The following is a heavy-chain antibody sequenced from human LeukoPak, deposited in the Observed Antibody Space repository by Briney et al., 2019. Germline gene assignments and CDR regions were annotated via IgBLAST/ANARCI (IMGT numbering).Heavy chain of an antibody. CDR3: VRGRGSYGWFDP. J-gene: IGHJ5*02. Sequence: PGGSLRLSCAASGFTFSSYAMHRVRQAPGKGLEWVAVISYDGSNKYYADSVKGRFTISRDDAKNTVDLQMNSLRGEDTAVYYCVRGRGSYGWFDPWGQGTLVTVSS. CDR1: GFTFSSYA. CDR2: ISYDGSNK. D-gene: IGHD3-10*01. V-gene: IGHV3-30*04.